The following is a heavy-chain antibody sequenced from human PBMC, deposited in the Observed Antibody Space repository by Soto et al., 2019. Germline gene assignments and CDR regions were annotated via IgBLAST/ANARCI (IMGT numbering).Heavy chain of an antibody. CDR3: AKRYHYYGSGSYSYYYGMDV. D-gene: IGHD3-10*01. CDR2: ISGSGGST. Sequence: GGSLRLSCAASGFTFSSYAMSWVRQAPGKGLEWVSAISGSGGSTYYADSVKGRFTISRDNSKNTLYLQMNSLRAEDTAVYYCAKRYHYYGSGSYSYYYGMDVWGQGTTVTVSS. V-gene: IGHV3-23*01. J-gene: IGHJ6*02. CDR1: GFTFSSYA.